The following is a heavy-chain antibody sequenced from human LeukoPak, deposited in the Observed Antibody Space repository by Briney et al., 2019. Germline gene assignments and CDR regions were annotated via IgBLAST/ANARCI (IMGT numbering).Heavy chain of an antibody. D-gene: IGHD4-17*01. CDR1: GFTFADYA. Sequence: GGSLRLSCAASGFTFADYAMHWVRQAPGKGLEWVSGISWKTTNIGYADSVKGRFTISRGNAKNSLYLQMNNLKPEDTAFYYCTKAPGVTTGWFDPWGQGTLVTVSS. CDR3: TKAPGVTTGWFDP. J-gene: IGHJ5*02. V-gene: IGHV3-9*01. CDR2: ISWKTTNI.